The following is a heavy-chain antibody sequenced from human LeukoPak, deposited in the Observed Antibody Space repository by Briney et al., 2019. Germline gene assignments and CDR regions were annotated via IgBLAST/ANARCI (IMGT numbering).Heavy chain of an antibody. V-gene: IGHV4-39*07. CDR3: ARDRGYSYGHYDAFDI. J-gene: IGHJ3*02. Sequence: SETLSLTCTVSGGSISSSSYYWGWIRQPPGKGLEWIGSIYYSGSTYYNPSLKSRVTISVDTSKNQFSLKLSSVTAADTAVYYCARDRGYSYGHYDAFDIWGQGTMVTVSS. CDR1: GGSISSSSYY. CDR2: IYYSGST. D-gene: IGHD5-18*01.